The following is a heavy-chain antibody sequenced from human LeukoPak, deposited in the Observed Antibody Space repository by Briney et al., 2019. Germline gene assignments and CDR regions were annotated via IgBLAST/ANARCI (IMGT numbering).Heavy chain of an antibody. CDR3: ARSGMGAAIGYYFDY. CDR1: GYSISSGYY. J-gene: IGHJ4*02. D-gene: IGHD1-26*01. Sequence: SETLSLTCAVSGYSISSGYYWGWIRQPPGKGLEWIGSIYHSGRTYYNPSIKSRFTISVDTSKTQLSLKLSSGTAADTAVYYCARSGMGAAIGYYFDYWGQGTLVTVSS. CDR2: IYHSGRT. V-gene: IGHV4-38-2*01.